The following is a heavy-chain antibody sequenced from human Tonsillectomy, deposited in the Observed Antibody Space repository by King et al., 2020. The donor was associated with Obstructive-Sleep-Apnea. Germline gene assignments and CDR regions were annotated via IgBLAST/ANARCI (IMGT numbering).Heavy chain of an antibody. Sequence: QLVQSGAEVKRPGSSVKVSCKASGGTFSSYAISWVRQAPGQGLEWMGGIIPALVRTNYAQKFQGRVTITADKSTSTAYLELSSLRSEDTAVYYCARERRNYFGSGSYSVRWGQGTLVTVSS. CDR2: IIPALVRT. D-gene: IGHD3-10*01. V-gene: IGHV1-69*04. J-gene: IGHJ4*02. CDR1: GGTFSSYA. CDR3: ARERRNYFGSGSYSVR.